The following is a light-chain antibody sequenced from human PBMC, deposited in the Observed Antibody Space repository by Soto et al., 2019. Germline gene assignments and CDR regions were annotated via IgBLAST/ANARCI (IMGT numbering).Light chain of an antibody. CDR1: QAINSA. CDR3: QQFNSYPLT. J-gene: IGKJ4*01. V-gene: IGKV1-13*02. CDR2: DAS. Sequence: IQLTQSPSSLSASVGDKVTISCRASQAINSALAWCQQRPGKAPMVLIYDASILESGVPSRFSGSGSATDFTLTISSLQPEDFATYYCQQFNSYPLTFGGGTKVEIE.